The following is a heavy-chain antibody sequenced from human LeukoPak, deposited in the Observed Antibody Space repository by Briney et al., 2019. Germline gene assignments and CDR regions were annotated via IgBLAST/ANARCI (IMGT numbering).Heavy chain of an antibody. CDR1: GYNFTNYW. CDR3: ASWIVGATN. D-gene: IGHD1-26*01. J-gene: IGHJ4*02. Sequence: GESLKISCKGSGYNFTNYWIGWVRQMSGKGLEWMGIIYPGDSDTRYSPSFRGQATISADKSISTAYLQWSSLKASDTAMYYCASWIVGATNWGQGTLVTVSS. V-gene: IGHV5-51*01. CDR2: IYPGDSDT.